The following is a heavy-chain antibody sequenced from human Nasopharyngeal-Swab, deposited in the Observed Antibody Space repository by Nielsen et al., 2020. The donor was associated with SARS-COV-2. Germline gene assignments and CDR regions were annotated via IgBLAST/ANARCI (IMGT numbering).Heavy chain of an antibody. CDR3: PTDFYFDY. Sequence: GESLKISCAASGFIFSASAIHLVRQASGKGLEWVGRIGDKDHNYATTYGASVQGRFTISRDDSKNTAFLQMDSLKTEDTALYYCPTDFYFDYWGQGTLVTVSS. CDR1: GFIFSASA. V-gene: IGHV3-73*01. CDR2: IGDKDHNYAT. J-gene: IGHJ4*02.